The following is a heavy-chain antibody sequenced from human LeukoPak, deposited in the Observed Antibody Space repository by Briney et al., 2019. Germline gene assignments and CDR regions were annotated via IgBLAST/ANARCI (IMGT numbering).Heavy chain of an antibody. V-gene: IGHV3-30-3*01. Sequence: GRSLRLSCGASGFTFSSYAMHWVRQAPGKGLEWVALISYDGSNKYYADSVKGRFTISRDNSKSTLFLQMNSLRAEDTAVYFCARDNYSSSWYKGEFVYWGQGTLVTVSS. CDR1: GFTFSSYA. D-gene: IGHD6-13*01. J-gene: IGHJ4*02. CDR2: ISYDGSNK. CDR3: ARDNYSSSWYKGEFVY.